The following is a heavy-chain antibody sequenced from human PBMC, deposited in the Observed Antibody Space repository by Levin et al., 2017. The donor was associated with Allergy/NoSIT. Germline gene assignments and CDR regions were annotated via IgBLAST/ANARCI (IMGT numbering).Heavy chain of an antibody. Sequence: GESLKIPCAASGFTFSDYAMTWVRQAPGKGLEWVSGITVSGRGTYYADSVKGRFTISRDKSKNIPYPQMNGLRAEDTAVYYCAKNKGPYDSMGYNLGWFAPWGQGTLVTVSS. V-gene: IGHV3-23*01. CDR1: GFTFSDYA. J-gene: IGHJ5*02. CDR2: ITVSGRGT. D-gene: IGHD3-22*01. CDR3: AKNKGPYDSMGYNLGWFAP.